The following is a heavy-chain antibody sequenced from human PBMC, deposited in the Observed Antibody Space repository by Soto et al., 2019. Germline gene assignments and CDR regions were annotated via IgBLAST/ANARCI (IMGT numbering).Heavy chain of an antibody. CDR3: ASARRDGYNY. J-gene: IGHJ4*02. D-gene: IGHD5-12*01. CDR2: IYYSGST. V-gene: IGHV4-39*01. Sequence: SQTLSLTCTVSGGSLSSGAYYWSWIRQPPGKGLEWIGSIYYSGSTYYNPSLKSRVTISVDTSKNQFSLKLSSVTAADTAVYYCASARRDGYNYWGQGTLVTVSS. CDR1: GGSLSSGAYY.